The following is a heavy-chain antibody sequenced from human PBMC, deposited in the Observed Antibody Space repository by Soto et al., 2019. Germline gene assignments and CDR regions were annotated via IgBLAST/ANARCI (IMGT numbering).Heavy chain of an antibody. Sequence: PGGSLRLSCAASGFTFSDYYMSWIRQAPGKGLEWVSYISSSSSYTNYADSVKGRFTISRDNAKNSLYLQMNSLRAEDTAVYYCARVPGYYYYGMDVWGQGTTVTVSS. CDR2: ISSSSSYT. D-gene: IGHD3-10*01. CDR3: ARVPGYYYYGMDV. J-gene: IGHJ6*02. V-gene: IGHV3-11*05. CDR1: GFTFSDYY.